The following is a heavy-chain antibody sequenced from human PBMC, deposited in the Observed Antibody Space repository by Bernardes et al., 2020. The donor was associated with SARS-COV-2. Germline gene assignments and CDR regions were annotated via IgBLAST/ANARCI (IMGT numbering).Heavy chain of an antibody. D-gene: IGHD5-18*01. V-gene: IGHV1-18*01. CDR2: ISTYNGYT. CDR1: GYIFIKYD. Sequence: ASVKVSCKASGYIFIKYDISWVRQAPGQGLEWMGWISTYNGYTNYAQKLQGRVTMTTDTSTSTVYMELRSLSSDDTAVYYCARNQIGGILPLDYWGQGTLVTVSS. J-gene: IGHJ4*02. CDR3: ARNQIGGILPLDY.